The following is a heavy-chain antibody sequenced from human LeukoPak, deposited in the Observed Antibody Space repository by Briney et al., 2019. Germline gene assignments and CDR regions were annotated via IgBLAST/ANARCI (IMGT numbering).Heavy chain of an antibody. V-gene: IGHV4-34*01. Sequence: SETLSLTCAVYGGSFSGYYWSWIRQPPGKGLEWIGEINHSGSTNYNPSLKSRVTISVDTSKNQFSLKLSSVTAADTAVYYCARAHSSSWEGLDYWGQGTLVTVSS. D-gene: IGHD6-13*01. J-gene: IGHJ4*02. CDR3: ARAHSSSWEGLDY. CDR2: INHSGST. CDR1: GGSFSGYY.